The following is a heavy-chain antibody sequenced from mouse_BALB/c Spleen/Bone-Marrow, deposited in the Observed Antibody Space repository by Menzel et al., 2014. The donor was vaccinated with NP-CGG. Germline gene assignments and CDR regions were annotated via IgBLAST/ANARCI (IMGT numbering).Heavy chain of an antibody. V-gene: IGHV14-3*02. J-gene: IGHJ4*01. CDR3: AGFGITKEEGYYYAMDY. Sequence: EVQLQQSGAELVKPGASAKLSCTASGFNIKDTYMHWVKQRPEQGLEWIGRIDPANGNTKYDPKFQGKATITADTSSNTAYLQLSSLTSEDTAVYYCAGFGITKEEGYYYAMDYWGQGTSVTVSS. CDR2: IDPANGNT. CDR1: GFNIKDTY. D-gene: IGHD2-4*01.